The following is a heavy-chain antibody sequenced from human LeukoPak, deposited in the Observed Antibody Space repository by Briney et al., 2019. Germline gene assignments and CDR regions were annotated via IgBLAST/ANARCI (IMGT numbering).Heavy chain of an antibody. V-gene: IGHV3-33*01. CDR2: IWYDGSNK. Sequence: PGRSLRLSCAASGFTFSSYGMHWVRQAPGKGLEWVAVIWYDGSNKYYADSVKGRFTISRDNSKNTLYLQMNSLRAEDTAVYYCARSVNRSLAPFDYWGQGTLVTVSS. CDR3: ARSVNRSLAPFDY. D-gene: IGHD2/OR15-2a*01. J-gene: IGHJ4*02. CDR1: GFTFSSYG.